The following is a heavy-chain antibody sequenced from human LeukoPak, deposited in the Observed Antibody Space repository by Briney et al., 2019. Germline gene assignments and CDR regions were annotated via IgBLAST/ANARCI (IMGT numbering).Heavy chain of an antibody. J-gene: IGHJ5*02. CDR2: IYPGDSDT. V-gene: IGHV5-51*01. CDR3: ARQGSHSSGYINWFDP. D-gene: IGHD3-22*01. Sequence: GESLKISCKGSGYSFTSYWIGWVRQMPGKGLEWMGIIYPGDSDTRYSPSFQGQVTISADKSTSTAYLQWGSLKASDTAMYYCARQGSHSSGYINWFDPWGQGTLVTVSS. CDR1: GYSFTSYW.